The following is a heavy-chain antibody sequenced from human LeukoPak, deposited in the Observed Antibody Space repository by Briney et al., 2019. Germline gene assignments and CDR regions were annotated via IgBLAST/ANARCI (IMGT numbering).Heavy chain of an antibody. Sequence: PSETLSLTCTVSGGSVSSSSYYWGWIRQPPGKGLEWIGSIYYSGSTYYNPSLKSRVTISVDTSKNQFSLKLSSVTAADTAVYYCASLTRALLWFGELLGLFDYWGQGTLVTVSS. V-gene: IGHV4-39*01. D-gene: IGHD3-10*01. CDR3: ASLTRALLWFGELLGLFDY. CDR2: IYYSGST. CDR1: GGSVSSSSYY. J-gene: IGHJ4*02.